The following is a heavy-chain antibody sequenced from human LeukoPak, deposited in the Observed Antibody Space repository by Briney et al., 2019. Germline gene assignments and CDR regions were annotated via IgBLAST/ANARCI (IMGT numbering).Heavy chain of an antibody. J-gene: IGHJ4*02. CDR2: ISYDGSNK. CDR3: AKDLRLWFGELWLDY. V-gene: IGHV3-30*18. CDR1: GFTFSSYG. D-gene: IGHD3-10*01. Sequence: PGGSLILSCAASGFTFSSYGMHWVRQAPGKGLEWVAVISYDGSNKYYADSVKGRFTISRDNSKNTLYLQMNSLRAEDAAVYYCAKDLRLWFGELWLDYWGQGTLVTVSS.